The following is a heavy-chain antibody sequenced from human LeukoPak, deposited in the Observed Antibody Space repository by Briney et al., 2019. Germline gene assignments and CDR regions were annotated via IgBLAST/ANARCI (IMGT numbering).Heavy chain of an antibody. D-gene: IGHD5-12*01. CDR3: ARLVAPRGVFDY. V-gene: IGHV4-34*01. CDR1: GGSFSGYY. Sequence: SETLSLTCAVYGGSFSGYYWSWIRQPPGKGLEWIGEINHSGSTNYNPSLKSRVTISVDTSKNQFSLKLSSVTAADTAVYYCARLVAPRGVFDYWGQGTLVTVSS. CDR2: INHSGST. J-gene: IGHJ4*02.